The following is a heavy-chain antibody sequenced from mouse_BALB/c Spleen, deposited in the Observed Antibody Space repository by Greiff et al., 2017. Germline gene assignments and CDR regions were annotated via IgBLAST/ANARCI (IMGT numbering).Heavy chain of an antibody. Sequence: QVQLQQPGAELVKPGASVKLSCKASGYTFTSYWMPWVKQRPGQGLEWIGEINPSNGRTNYNEKFKSKATLTVDKSSSTAYMQLSSLTSEDSAVYYCARRGTTATYYYAMDYWGQGTSVTVSS. V-gene: IGHV1S81*02. CDR1: GYTFTSYW. CDR2: INPSNGRT. J-gene: IGHJ4*01. D-gene: IGHD1-2*01. CDR3: ARRGTTATYYYAMDY.